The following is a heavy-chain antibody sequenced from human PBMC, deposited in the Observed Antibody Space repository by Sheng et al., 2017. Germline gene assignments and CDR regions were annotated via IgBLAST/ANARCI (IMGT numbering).Heavy chain of an antibody. J-gene: IGHJ6*03. CDR1: GGTFSSYA. CDR3: ARTLRYCSGGSCHLVDYYYMDV. Sequence: QVQLVQSGAEVKKPGSSVKVSCKASGGTFSSYAISWVRQAPGQGLEWMGGIIPIFGTANYAQKFQGRVTITTDESTSTAYMELSSLRSEDTAVYYCARTLRYCSGGSCHLVDYYYMDVWGKGTTVTVSS. V-gene: IGHV1-69*05. CDR2: IIPIFGTA. D-gene: IGHD2-15*01.